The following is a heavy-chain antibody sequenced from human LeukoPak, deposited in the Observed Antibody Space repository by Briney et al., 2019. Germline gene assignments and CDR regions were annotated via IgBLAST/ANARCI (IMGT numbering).Heavy chain of an antibody. Sequence: PGASLRLSCAASGFTFSSYATSWVRQAPGKGLEWVSAISGSGGSTYYADSVKGRFTISRDNSKNTLYLQMNSLRAEDTAVYYCAKENHRGCSSTSCYPVWFDPWGQGTLVTVSS. CDR3: AKENHRGCSSTSCYPVWFDP. CDR1: GFTFSSYA. D-gene: IGHD2-2*01. V-gene: IGHV3-23*01. J-gene: IGHJ5*02. CDR2: ISGSGGST.